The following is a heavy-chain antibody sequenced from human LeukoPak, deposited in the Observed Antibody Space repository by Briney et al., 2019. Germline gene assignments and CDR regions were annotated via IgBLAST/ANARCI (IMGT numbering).Heavy chain of an antibody. D-gene: IGHD3-9*01. CDR2: IYYGGST. CDR3: ARGLLTGYYRVSSRAYYFDY. J-gene: IGHJ4*02. Sequence: PSETLSLTCTASGGTVSSSYWSWIRQPPGKGLEWIGDIYYGGSTNYNPSLKSRVTISVDTSKNQLSLKLSTVTAADTAVYYCARGLLTGYYRVSSRAYYFDYWGQGTLVTGSS. V-gene: IGHV4-59*02. CDR1: GGTVSSSY.